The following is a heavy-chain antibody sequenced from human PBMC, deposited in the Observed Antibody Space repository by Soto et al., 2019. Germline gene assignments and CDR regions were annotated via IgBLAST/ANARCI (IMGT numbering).Heavy chain of an antibody. V-gene: IGHV1-18*01. D-gene: IGHD2-8*01. J-gene: IGHJ6*03. CDR2: ISAYNGNT. CDR3: ARALGYCTNGVCYGYYYMDV. CDR1: GYTFTSYG. Sequence: ASVKVSCKASGYTFTSYGISWVRQAPGQGLEWMGWISAYNGNTNYAQKLQGRVTMTTDTSTSTAYMELRSLRSDDTAVYYCARALGYCTNGVCYGYYYMDVWGKGTTVTVSS.